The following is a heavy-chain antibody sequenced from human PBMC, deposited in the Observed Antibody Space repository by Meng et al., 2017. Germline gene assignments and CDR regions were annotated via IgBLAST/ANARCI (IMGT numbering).Heavy chain of an antibody. CDR2: FDPEDGET. J-gene: IGHJ3*02. Sequence: ASVKVSCKVSGYTLTELSMHWVRQAPGKGLEWMGGFDPEDGETIYAQKFQGRVTMTEDTSTDTAYMELSSLRSEDTAVYYCANKDGYNSDDAFDIWGQGTMVTVSS. CDR3: ANKDGYNSDDAFDI. V-gene: IGHV1-24*01. D-gene: IGHD5-24*01. CDR1: GYTLTELS.